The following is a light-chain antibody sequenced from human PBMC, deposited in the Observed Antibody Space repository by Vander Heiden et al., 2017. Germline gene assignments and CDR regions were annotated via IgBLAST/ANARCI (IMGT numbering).Light chain of an antibody. CDR3: REGLQTPHT. CDR1: QSLLHGNGYNY. Sequence: DIVMTQSPLSLPVTPGEPASISCRSSQSLLHGNGYNYLNWYLQKPGQSPQLLIYLGSNRASGVPDRFSGSGSGTDFTLKISRVEAEDVGVYYCREGLQTPHTFGGGTKVEIK. J-gene: IGKJ4*01. CDR2: LGS. V-gene: IGKV2-28*01.